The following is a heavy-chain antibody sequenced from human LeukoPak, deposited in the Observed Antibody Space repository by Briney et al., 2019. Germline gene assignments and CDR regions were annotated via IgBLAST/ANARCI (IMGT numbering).Heavy chain of an antibody. CDR2: ISGNAGRT. D-gene: IGHD3-9*01. CDR1: GFTFSSYS. Sequence: PGGSLRLSCAASGFTFSSYSMNWVRQAPGKGLEWVSGISGNAGRTFYGDPVKGRFTIFRDHTKNTLDLQMNSLRAEDTAVYYCAKDLAPPVRYFDWSPFDYWGQRTLVTVSS. V-gene: IGHV3-23*01. CDR3: AKDLAPPVRYFDWSPFDY. J-gene: IGHJ4*02.